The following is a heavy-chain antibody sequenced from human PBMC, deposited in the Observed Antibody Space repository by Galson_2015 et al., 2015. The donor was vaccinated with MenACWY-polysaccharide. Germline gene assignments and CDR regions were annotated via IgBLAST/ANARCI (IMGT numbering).Heavy chain of an antibody. D-gene: IGHD1-26*01. CDR2: ISYSGNT. CDR1: GGSINSYY. J-gene: IGHJ5*01. V-gene: IGHV4-59*12. CDR3: GRGGPSGSHTAVDS. Sequence: ATLSLPCSVSGGSINSYYWCWLRPPPGKGLEWIGYISYSGNTHYNPSLTSRVTMSVDTSKNQFSLKLTSVTAADTAVYYCGRGGPSGSHTAVDSWGRGTLVTVYS.